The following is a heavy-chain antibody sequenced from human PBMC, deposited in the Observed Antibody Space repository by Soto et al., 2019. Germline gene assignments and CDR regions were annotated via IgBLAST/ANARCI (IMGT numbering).Heavy chain of an antibody. Sequence: EGQLVESGGGLVQPGGSMRLSCAASGFTFGSHWMSWVRHSPGKGLEWVANIKEDGSARYYVDSVKGRFTISRDNAKRSLSLQMNNLRADDTAVYFCARDSGYCISLGCKGDACDIWCQGTMVSGSS. CDR1: GFTFGSHW. V-gene: IGHV3-7*04. CDR3: ARDSGYCISLGCKGDACDI. D-gene: IGHD2-15*01. J-gene: IGHJ3*02. CDR2: IKEDGSAR.